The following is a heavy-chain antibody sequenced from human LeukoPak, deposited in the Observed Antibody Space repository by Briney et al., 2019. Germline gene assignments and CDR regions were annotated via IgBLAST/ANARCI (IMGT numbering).Heavy chain of an antibody. Sequence: GGSLRLSCAASGFTFSSYSMNWVRQAPGKGLEWVSYISSSSSTIYYADSVKGRFTISRDSAKSTLYLQMNSLRAEDTAVYYCLTIVETDLDAFDIWGQGTKVTVSS. CDR2: ISSSSSTI. CDR1: GFTFSSYS. J-gene: IGHJ3*02. CDR3: LTIVETDLDAFDI. D-gene: IGHD2-21*01. V-gene: IGHV3-48*04.